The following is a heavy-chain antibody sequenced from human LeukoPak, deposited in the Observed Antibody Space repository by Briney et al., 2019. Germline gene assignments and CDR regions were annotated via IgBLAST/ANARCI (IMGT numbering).Heavy chain of an antibody. D-gene: IGHD3-22*01. CDR1: GFTFSSYS. V-gene: IGHV3-7*01. Sequence: GGSLRLSCAASGFTFSSYSMNWVRQAPGKGLEWVANIKQDGSEKYYVDSVKGRFTISRDNAKNSLYVQMNSLRAEDTAVYYCARRGSIGYYRTPFDYWGQGTLVTVSS. CDR3: ARRGSIGYYRTPFDY. J-gene: IGHJ4*02. CDR2: IKQDGSEK.